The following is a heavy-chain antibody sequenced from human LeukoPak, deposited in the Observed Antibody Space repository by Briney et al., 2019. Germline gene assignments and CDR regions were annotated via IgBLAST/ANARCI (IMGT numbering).Heavy chain of an antibody. V-gene: IGHV3-15*01. J-gene: IGHJ4*02. Sequence: GSLRLSCAASGFTFSNAWMSWVRQAPGKGLEWVGRIKSKTDGGTTDYAAPVKGRFTISRDNSKNTLYLQMNSLRAEDTAVYYCAKDRFRKSYYDIYFDYWGQGTLVTVSS. CDR1: GFTFSNAW. CDR3: AKDRFRKSYYDIYFDY. D-gene: IGHD3-22*01. CDR2: IKSKTDGGTT.